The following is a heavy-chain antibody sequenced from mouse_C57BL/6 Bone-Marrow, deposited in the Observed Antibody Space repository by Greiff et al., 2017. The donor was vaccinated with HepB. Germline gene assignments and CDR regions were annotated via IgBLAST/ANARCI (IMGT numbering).Heavy chain of an antibody. CDR3: ARGIYDGYFFDY. D-gene: IGHD2-3*01. J-gene: IGHJ2*01. CDR2: ISYSGST. Sequence: EVKLQESGPGMVKPSQSLSLTCTVTGYSITSGYDWHWIRHFPGNKLEWMGYISYSGSTNYNPSLKSRISITHDTSKNHFFLKLNSVTTEDTATYYCARGIYDGYFFDYWGQGTTLTVSS. V-gene: IGHV3-1*01. CDR1: GYSITSGYD.